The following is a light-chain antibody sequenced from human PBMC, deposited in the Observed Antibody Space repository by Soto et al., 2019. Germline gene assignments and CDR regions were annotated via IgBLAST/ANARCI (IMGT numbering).Light chain of an antibody. CDR1: QTISSW. Sequence: DIQMTQSPSILSASVGDRVTITCRASQTISSWLAWYQQKPGKAPKLLIYKASSLESGVPSRFSGSGSGTEFTLTISSLQPDDFATYYCQQHSSYSTFDQGTKVEIK. V-gene: IGKV1-5*03. CDR2: KAS. CDR3: QQHSSYST. J-gene: IGKJ1*01.